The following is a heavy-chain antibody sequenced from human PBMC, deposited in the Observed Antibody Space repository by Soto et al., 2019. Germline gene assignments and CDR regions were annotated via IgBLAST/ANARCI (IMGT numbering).Heavy chain of an antibody. CDR2: ISYDGSNK. CDR1: GFTFSSYG. J-gene: IGHJ4*02. D-gene: IGHD3-10*01. Sequence: GGSLRLSCAASGFTFSSYGMHWVRQAPGKGLEWVAVISYDGSNKYYADSVKGRFTISRDNSKNTLYLQMNSLRAEDTAVYYCAKGRAGGTMVRGVLFDYWGQGTLVTVSS. V-gene: IGHV3-30*18. CDR3: AKGRAGGTMVRGVLFDY.